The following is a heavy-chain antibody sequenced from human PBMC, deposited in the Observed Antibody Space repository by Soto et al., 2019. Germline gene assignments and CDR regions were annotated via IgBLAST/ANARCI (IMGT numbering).Heavy chain of an antibody. D-gene: IGHD6-19*01. CDR2: INHSGST. Sequence: SETLSLTCAVYGGSFSGYYWSWIRQPPGKWLEWIGEINHSGSTNYNPSLKSRVTISVDTSKNQFSLKLSSVTAADTAVYYCARGRAVAGNLYYYYYGMDVWGQGTTDNVSS. J-gene: IGHJ6*02. CDR3: ARGRAVAGNLYYYYYGMDV. V-gene: IGHV4-34*01. CDR1: GGSFSGYY.